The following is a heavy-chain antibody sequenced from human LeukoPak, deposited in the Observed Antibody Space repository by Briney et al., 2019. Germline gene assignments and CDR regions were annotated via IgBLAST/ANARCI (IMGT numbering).Heavy chain of an antibody. CDR2: IRSKAYGETA. V-gene: IGHV3-49*03. D-gene: IGHD6-6*01. CDR1: GFTFGDYA. Sequence: GGSLRLSCTASGFTFGDYAMSWIRQAPGKGLEWVGFIRSKAYGETADYAASVKGRFTISRDNAKNSLYLQMNSLRAEDTALYYCAKVGQLGRPYWGQGTLVTVSS. J-gene: IGHJ4*02. CDR3: AKVGQLGRPY.